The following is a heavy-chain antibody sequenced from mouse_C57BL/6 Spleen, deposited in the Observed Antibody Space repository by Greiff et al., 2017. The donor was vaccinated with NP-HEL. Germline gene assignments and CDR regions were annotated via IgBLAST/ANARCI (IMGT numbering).Heavy chain of an antibody. CDR2: IYPGDGDT. J-gene: IGHJ2*01. V-gene: IGHV1-82*01. CDR3: ARSGGNYGYYFDY. Sequence: VKLVESGPELVKPGASVKISCKASGYAFSSSWMNWVKQRPGKGLEWIGRIYPGDGDTNYNGKFKGKATLTADKSSSTAYMQLSSLTSEDSAVYFCARSGGNYGYYFDYWGQGTTLTVSS. D-gene: IGHD2-1*01. CDR1: GYAFSSSW.